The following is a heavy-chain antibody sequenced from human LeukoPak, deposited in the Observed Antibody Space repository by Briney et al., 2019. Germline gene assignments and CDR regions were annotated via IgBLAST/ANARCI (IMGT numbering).Heavy chain of an antibody. CDR1: GGSISTYY. CDR3: ARDVVAARGSFDY. Sequence: SETLSLTCTASGGSISTYYWSWIRQPPGKGLEWIGYIYYSGSTNYNPSLKSRVTMSVDMSKNQFSLKLRSVTAADTAVYYCARDVVAARGSFDYWGQGTLVTVSS. V-gene: IGHV4-59*12. J-gene: IGHJ4*02. D-gene: IGHD2-2*01. CDR2: IYYSGST.